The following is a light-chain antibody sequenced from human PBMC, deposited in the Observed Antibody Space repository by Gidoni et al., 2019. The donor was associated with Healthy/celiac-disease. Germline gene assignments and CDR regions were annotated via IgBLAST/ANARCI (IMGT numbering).Light chain of an antibody. J-gene: IGLJ2*01. V-gene: IGLV3-25*03. Sequence: SHELQQPPSVSVSPGRTARITCSGDELAKQYAYWYHQKPGQAPILVMYKDSESPSGIPERFSGSSSGTTVTLTISGVQAEDEADYYCQSAGSSTTYVVFGGGTKLTVL. CDR1: ELAKQY. CDR2: KDS. CDR3: QSAGSSTTYVV.